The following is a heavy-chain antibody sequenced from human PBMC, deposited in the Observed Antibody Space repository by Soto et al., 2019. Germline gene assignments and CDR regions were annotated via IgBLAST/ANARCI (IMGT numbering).Heavy chain of an antibody. CDR2: ISYDGSNK. CDR1: GFTFSSYA. CDR3: ARAPVPGSAGGAFDS. V-gene: IGHV3-30-3*01. J-gene: IGHJ3*02. D-gene: IGHD6-25*01. Sequence: GWSLRLSCAASGFTFSSYAMHWVRQAPGKGLEWVAVISYDGSNKYYADSVKGRFTISRDNSKNTLYLQMNSLRAEDTAVYYCARAPVPGSAGGAFDSWGNGIMVTVS.